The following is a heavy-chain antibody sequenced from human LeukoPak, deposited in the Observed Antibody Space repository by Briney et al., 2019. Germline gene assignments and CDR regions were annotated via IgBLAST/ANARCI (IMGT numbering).Heavy chain of an antibody. CDR1: GFTFSSYG. V-gene: IGHV3-30*02. Sequence: PGGPLRLSCAASGFTFSSYGMHWLRQAPGKGLEWVAFIWYDGSNKYYAHSVQGRFTISRDHPKNTLYVKMHGLVAEDAAVYYCAKDRATAMVTLYYFDYWGQRTLVTVSS. CDR2: IWYDGSNK. J-gene: IGHJ4*02. CDR3: AKDRATAMVTLYYFDY. D-gene: IGHD5-18*01.